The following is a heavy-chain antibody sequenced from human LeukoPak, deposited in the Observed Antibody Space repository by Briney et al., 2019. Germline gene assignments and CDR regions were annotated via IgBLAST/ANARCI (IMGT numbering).Heavy chain of an antibody. CDR1: GFTFSSNW. CDR3: ARSPLTVTTSRHFDY. J-gene: IGHJ4*02. V-gene: IGHV3-74*01. CDR2: INSDGSST. Sequence: PGGSLRLSCATSGFTFSSNWMYWVRQTPGKGLVWVSRINSDGSSTSYADSVKGRFTISRDNVKDTLYLQMNSLRAEDTAVYYCARSPLTVTTSRHFDYCGQRNLFTVS. D-gene: IGHD4-17*01.